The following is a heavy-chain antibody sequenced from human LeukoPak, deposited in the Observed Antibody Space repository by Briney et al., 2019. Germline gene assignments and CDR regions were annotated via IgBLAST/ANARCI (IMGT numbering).Heavy chain of an antibody. Sequence: GGSLRLSCAASGFTFSSYWMHWVRQAPGKGLVWVSGISSDGTGTTYTDSVKGQFSISRDNTKNTLYLQLNSLRAEDTAVYYCAKGGGGLFDYWGQGTLVTVSS. J-gene: IGHJ4*02. CDR1: GFTFSSYW. D-gene: IGHD3-16*01. CDR3: AKGGGGLFDY. CDR2: ISSDGTGT. V-gene: IGHV3-74*01.